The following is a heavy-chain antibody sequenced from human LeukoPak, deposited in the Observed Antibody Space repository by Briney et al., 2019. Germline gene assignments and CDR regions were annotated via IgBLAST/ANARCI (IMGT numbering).Heavy chain of an antibody. D-gene: IGHD1-26*01. CDR3: ARWVGNRNWFDP. CDR1: GGSISSGSYL. J-gene: IGHJ5*02. Sequence: PSETLSLTCTVSGGSISSGSYLWGCIRQSPGKGLEWIGSISYSGSTYYNPSLKSRVTVSVDTPKNQFSLKVTSVTAADTAVYYCARWVGNRNWFDPWGQGTLVTVSS. CDR2: ISYSGST. V-gene: IGHV4-39*07.